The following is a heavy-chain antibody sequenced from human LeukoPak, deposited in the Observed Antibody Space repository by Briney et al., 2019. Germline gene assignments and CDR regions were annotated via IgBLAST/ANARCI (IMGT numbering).Heavy chain of an antibody. J-gene: IGHJ5*02. CDR2: IYTSGST. V-gene: IGHV4-4*07. CDR3: ARDSSVWGFDP. D-gene: IGHD3-22*01. Sequence: SETLCLTCTASGGSIRIYNWSWIRQPAGKGLEWIGRIYTSGSTNYNPSLKSRVSMSLDASKNQFSLTVLSVPAAHTAVFDCARDSSVWGFDPWGQGILVTVSS. CDR1: GGSIRIYN.